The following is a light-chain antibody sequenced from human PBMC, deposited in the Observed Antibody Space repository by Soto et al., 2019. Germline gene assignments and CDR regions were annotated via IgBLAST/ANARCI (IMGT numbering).Light chain of an antibody. J-gene: IGKJ1*01. Sequence: DIQMTQSPSSLSASVGDRVTITCRASQSISTWLALYQQRPGKAPKLLIFDASSLESGVPSRFSGSGSGTEFTPTISSLQSDDFATYFCQQYNTYSKTFGQGTKVDIK. CDR2: DAS. CDR3: QQYNTYSKT. V-gene: IGKV1-5*01. CDR1: QSISTW.